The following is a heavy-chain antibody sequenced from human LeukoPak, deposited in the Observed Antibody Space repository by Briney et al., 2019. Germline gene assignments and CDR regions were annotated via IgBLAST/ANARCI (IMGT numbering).Heavy chain of an antibody. CDR2: IKQDGSEK. CDR3: VRDNDSSGYYVDSFDI. CDR1: GFTFSSYW. V-gene: IGHV3-7*01. D-gene: IGHD3-22*01. J-gene: IGHJ3*02. Sequence: GGSLRLSCAASGFTFSSYWMSWVRQAPAKGLEWVANIKQDGSEKYYVDSVKGRFTISRDNAKNSLYLQMNSLRAEDTALYYCVRDNDSSGYYVDSFDIWGQGTMVTVSS.